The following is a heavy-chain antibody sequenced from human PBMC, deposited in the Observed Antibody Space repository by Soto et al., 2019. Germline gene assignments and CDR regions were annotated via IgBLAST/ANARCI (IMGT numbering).Heavy chain of an antibody. CDR1: GGTFSSYT. CDR2: IIPILGIA. Sequence: ASVKVSCKASGGTFSSYTISWVRQAPGQGLEWMGRIIPILGIANYAQKFQGRVTITADKSTSTAYMELSSLRSEDTAVYYCARGGGYSSSLSQPEYFQHWGQGTLVTVSS. J-gene: IGHJ1*01. CDR3: ARGGGYSSSLSQPEYFQH. V-gene: IGHV1-69*02. D-gene: IGHD6-6*01.